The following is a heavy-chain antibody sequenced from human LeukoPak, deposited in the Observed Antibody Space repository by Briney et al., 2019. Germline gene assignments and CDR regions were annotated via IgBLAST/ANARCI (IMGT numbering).Heavy chain of an antibody. J-gene: IGHJ4*02. D-gene: IGHD6-13*01. Sequence: SETLSLTCTVSGGSISSSSYYWGWIRQSPGKGLEWFGNIYYSGSSSYNPSLKSRVTISVDTSKNQFSLKLSSVPAADTAVYYCARHAGSSWYRRFDYWGQGTLVTVSS. CDR3: ARHAGSSWYRRFDY. CDR2: IYYSGSS. CDR1: GGSISSSSYY. V-gene: IGHV4-39*01.